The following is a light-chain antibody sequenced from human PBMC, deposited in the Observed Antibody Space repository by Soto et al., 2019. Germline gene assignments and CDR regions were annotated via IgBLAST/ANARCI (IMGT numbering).Light chain of an antibody. CDR1: SGNSSYI. V-gene: IGLV4-60*02. Sequence: QPVLTQSSSASASLGSSVKLTCTLSSGNSSYIIAWHQQQPGKAPRYLMKLEGSGSYNKGSGVPDRFSGSSSGADRYLPNSHLQFEDEADYYCETWDSNTRVFGGGTKLTVL. CDR2: LEGSGSY. J-gene: IGLJ3*02. CDR3: ETWDSNTRV.